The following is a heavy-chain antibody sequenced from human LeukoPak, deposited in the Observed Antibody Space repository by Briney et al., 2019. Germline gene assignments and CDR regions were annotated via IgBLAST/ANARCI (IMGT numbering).Heavy chain of an antibody. CDR1: GGSISSSSYY. CDR2: IYYSGTT. Sequence: SEALSLTCTVSGGSISSSSYYWGWIRQPPGKGLEWIGSIYYSGTTNYNPPLKSRITISVDTSKNQFSLKLRSVTAADTAVYYCARGDVVGATLYYFDCWGQGTLVTVSS. CDR3: ARGDVVGATLYYFDC. D-gene: IGHD1-26*01. V-gene: IGHV4-39*01. J-gene: IGHJ4*02.